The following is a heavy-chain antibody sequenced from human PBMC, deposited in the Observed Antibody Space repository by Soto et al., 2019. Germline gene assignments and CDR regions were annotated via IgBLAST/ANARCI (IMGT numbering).Heavy chain of an antibody. CDR3: ARKRVAAAGTRTGTFDYYYGMDV. J-gene: IGHJ6*02. V-gene: IGHV4-39*01. Sequence: SETLSLTCTVSGGSISSSSYYWGWIRQPPGKGLEWIGSIYYSGSTSYNPSLKSRVTISVDTSKNQFSLKLSSVTAADTAVYYCARKRVAAAGTRTGTFDYYYGMDVWGQGTTVTVSS. CDR1: GGSISSSSYY. D-gene: IGHD6-13*01. CDR2: IYYSGST.